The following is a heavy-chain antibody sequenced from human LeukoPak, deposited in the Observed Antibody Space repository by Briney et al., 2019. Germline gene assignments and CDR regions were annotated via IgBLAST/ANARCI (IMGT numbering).Heavy chain of an antibody. CDR3: ARAHPYYYDKGESNWFDP. CDR1: GDSINNHY. V-gene: IGHV4-59*11. Sequence: SETLSLTCTVSGDSINNHYWNWIRQPPGRGLEWIGYIYYSGSTNYNPSLKSRVTISVDTSKNQFSLKLSSVTAADTAVYYCARAHPYYYDKGESNWFDPWGQGTLVTVSS. D-gene: IGHD3-22*01. J-gene: IGHJ5*02. CDR2: IYYSGST.